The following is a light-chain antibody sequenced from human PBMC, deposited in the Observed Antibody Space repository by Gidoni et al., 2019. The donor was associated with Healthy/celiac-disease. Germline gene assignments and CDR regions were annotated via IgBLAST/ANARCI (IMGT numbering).Light chain of an antibody. V-gene: IGLV3-19*01. CDR3: NSRDSSGNHVV. CDR2: GKN. CDR1: SLRSYY. J-gene: IGLJ2*01. Sequence: SSELTQDSAVSVALGQTVRSTGQGDSLRSYYASWYQQKPGQAPVLVIYGKNNRPSGIPDRFSGSSSGNTASLTITGAQAEDEADYYCNSRDSSGNHVVFGGGTKLTVL.